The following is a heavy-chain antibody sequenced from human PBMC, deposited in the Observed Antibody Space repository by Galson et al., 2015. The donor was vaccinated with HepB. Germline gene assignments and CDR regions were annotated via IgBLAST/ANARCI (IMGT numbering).Heavy chain of an antibody. CDR1: GFTFSSYW. V-gene: IGHV3-7*03. CDR2: IKQDGSEK. Sequence: SLRLSCAASGFTFSSYWMNWVRQAPGKGLEWVAAIKQDGSEKYYVGSLKGRFTISRDNARNSLYLQMNSLRAEDTAMYYCARGEYSGTWGRGTLVTVSS. CDR3: ARGEYSGT. J-gene: IGHJ5*02. D-gene: IGHD2/OR15-2a*01.